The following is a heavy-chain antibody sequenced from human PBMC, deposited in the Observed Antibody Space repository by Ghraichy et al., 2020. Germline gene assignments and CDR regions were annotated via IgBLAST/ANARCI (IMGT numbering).Heavy chain of an antibody. J-gene: IGHJ5*02. CDR3: VRRGGSWSALSVSWFDP. CDR1: GSSLSTAYY. CDR2: ISHSGST. D-gene: IGHD3-3*01. V-gene: IGHV4-38-2*02. Sequence: SQTLSLTCTVSGSSLSTAYYWGWIRQPPGKGLEWIGSISHSGSTYYNPFLQSRVTMSVDTSKNQFSLQLNSVTAADTAVYYCVRRGGSWSALSVSWFDPWGQGTLVTVAS.